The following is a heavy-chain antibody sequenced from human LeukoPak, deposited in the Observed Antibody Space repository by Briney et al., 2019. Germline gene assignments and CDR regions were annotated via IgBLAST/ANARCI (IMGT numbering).Heavy chain of an antibody. CDR2: IYYSGST. D-gene: IGHD3-16*01. CDR1: GGSISSGGYY. CDR3: AREKGGRRARIGWFDP. V-gene: IGHV4-61*08. Sequence: SETLSLTCTVSGGSISSGGYYWSWIRQPPGKGLEWIGYIYYSGSTNYNPSLKSRVTISVDTSKNQFSLKLSSVTAADTAVYYCAREKGGRRARIGWFDPWGQGTLVTVSS. J-gene: IGHJ5*02.